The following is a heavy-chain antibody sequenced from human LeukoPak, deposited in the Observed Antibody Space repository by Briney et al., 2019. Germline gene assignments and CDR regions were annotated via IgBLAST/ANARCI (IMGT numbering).Heavy chain of an antibody. D-gene: IGHD3-10*01. CDR3: ARERAGSFVY. CDR1: GYTFTSYY. J-gene: IGHJ4*02. V-gene: IGHV1-46*01. Sequence: ASVKVSCKASGYTFTSYYMHWVRQAPGQGLEWMGIINPSGGSTSYAQKFQGRVTMTTDTSTSTAYMELRSLRSDDTAVYYCARERAGSFVYWGQGTLVTVSS. CDR2: INPSGGST.